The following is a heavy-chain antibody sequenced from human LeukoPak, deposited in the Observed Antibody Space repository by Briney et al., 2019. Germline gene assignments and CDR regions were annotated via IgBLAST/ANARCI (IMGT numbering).Heavy chain of an antibody. Sequence: GRSLRLSCAASGFTFSSYGMHWVRQAPGKGLEWVAVISYEGSNKYYADSVKGRFTISRDNSKNTLYLQMNSLRAEDTAVYYCAKDFRTVYSSSSAPDYWGQGTLVTVSS. J-gene: IGHJ4*02. CDR2: ISYEGSNK. V-gene: IGHV3-30*18. CDR3: AKDFRTVYSSSSAPDY. CDR1: GFTFSSYG. D-gene: IGHD6-6*01.